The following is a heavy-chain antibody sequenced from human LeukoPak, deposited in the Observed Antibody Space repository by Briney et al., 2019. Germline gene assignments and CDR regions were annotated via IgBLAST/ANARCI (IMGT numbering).Heavy chain of an antibody. V-gene: IGHV1-8*02. D-gene: IGHD4-23*01. CDR1: GYTFTGYY. CDR2: MNPNSGNT. CDR3: ARGPRTVTYYYYYMDV. Sequence: ASVKVSCKASGYTFTGYYMHWVRQATGQGLEWMGWMNPNSGNTGYAQKFQGRVTMTRNTSISTAYMELSSLRSEDTAVYYCARGPRTVTYYYYYMDVWGKGTTVTISS. J-gene: IGHJ6*03.